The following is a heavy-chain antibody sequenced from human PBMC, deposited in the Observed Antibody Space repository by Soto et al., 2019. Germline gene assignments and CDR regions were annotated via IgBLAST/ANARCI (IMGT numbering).Heavy chain of an antibody. CDR1: SGSISSSNW. V-gene: IGHV4-4*02. CDR3: ESAVYSGYDTGWFDP. J-gene: IGHJ5*02. Sequence: QVQLQESGPGLVKPSGTLSLTCAVSSGSISSSNWWSWVRQPPGKGLEWIGEIYHGGSTNYNPSLTSRVTISVDKSKNQFSLTLSSVTAADTAVYYCESAVYSGYDTGWFDPWGQGTLVTVST. D-gene: IGHD5-12*01. CDR2: IYHGGST.